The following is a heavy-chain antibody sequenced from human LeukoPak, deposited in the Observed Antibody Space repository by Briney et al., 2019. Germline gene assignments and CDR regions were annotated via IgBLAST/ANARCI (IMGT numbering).Heavy chain of an antibody. CDR1: GGSISSSSYY. CDR2: IYYSGST. Sequence: SETLPLTCTVSGGSISSSSYYWGWIRQPPGKGLEWIGSIYYSGSTYYNPSLKSRVTISVDTSKNQFSLKLSSVTAADTAVYYCAREPLESSAFDIWGQGTMVTVSS. V-gene: IGHV4-39*02. D-gene: IGHD5-24*01. CDR3: AREPLESSAFDI. J-gene: IGHJ3*02.